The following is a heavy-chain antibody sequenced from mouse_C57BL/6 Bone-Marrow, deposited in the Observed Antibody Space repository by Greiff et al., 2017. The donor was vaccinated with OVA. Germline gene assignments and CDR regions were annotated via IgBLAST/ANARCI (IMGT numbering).Heavy chain of an antibody. D-gene: IGHD1-1*01. J-gene: IGHJ1*03. Sequence: EVQGVESGPELVKPGASVKISCKASGYTFTDYYMNWVKQSHGKSLEWIGDINPNNGGNSYNQKFKGKATLTVDKSSSTAYMELRSLTSEDSAVYYCARSYYYGSNFDVWGTGTTVTVSS. CDR1: GYTFTDYY. V-gene: IGHV1-26*01. CDR3: ARSYYYGSNFDV. CDR2: INPNNGGN.